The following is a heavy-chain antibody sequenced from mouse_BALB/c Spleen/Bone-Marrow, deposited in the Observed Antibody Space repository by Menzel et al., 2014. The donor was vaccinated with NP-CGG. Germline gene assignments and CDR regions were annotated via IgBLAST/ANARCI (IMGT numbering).Heavy chain of an antibody. V-gene: IGHV3-6*01. CDR1: GYSNTSGYY. Sequence: EVKLEESGPGLVKPSQSLSLTCSVTGYSNTSGYYWSWLRQLPGNKLEWMGYITYDGSNNYNPSLKNRISITRDTSKNQFFLKLNSVTTEDTATYYCARDRGFDYWGQGTTLTVSS. CDR2: ITYDGSN. CDR3: ARDRGFDY. J-gene: IGHJ2*01.